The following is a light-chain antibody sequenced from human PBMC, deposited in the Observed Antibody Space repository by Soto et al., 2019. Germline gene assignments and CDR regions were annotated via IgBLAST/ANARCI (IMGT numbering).Light chain of an antibody. V-gene: IGLV2-14*01. CDR2: AVS. J-gene: IGLJ1*01. CDR3: SSYTSDSYYV. Sequence: QSVLTQPASVSGSPGQSITISCTGTSSDVGLYDYVSWYQQHPGKAPQLMIYAVSNRPSGVSNRFSASKSGNTASLFISGLQAQDEADYYCSSYTSDSYYVLGSGTKVT. CDR1: SSDVGLYDY.